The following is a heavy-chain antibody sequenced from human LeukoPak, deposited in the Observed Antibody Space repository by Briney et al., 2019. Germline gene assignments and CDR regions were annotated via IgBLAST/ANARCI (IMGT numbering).Heavy chain of an antibody. CDR1: GDSISGNY. V-gene: IGHV4-59*01. J-gene: IGHJ2*01. D-gene: IGHD1-26*01. CDR3: ARGYSGSYLANSNWYFDL. CDR2: IYYSGST. Sequence: SEALSLTCSVSGDSISGNYWSWMRQPPGKGLEWIGYIYYSGSTNYNPSLKSRVTISVDTSKNQFSLKLRSVTAADTAVYYCARGYSGSYLANSNWYFDLWGRGTLVTVSS.